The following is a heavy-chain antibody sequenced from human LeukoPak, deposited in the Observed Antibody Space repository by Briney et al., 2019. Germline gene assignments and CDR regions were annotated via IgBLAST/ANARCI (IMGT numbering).Heavy chain of an antibody. Sequence: GGSLRLSCAASEFTFSGYWMNWVRQAPGKGPEWVANINQDGSEKHYVDSVEGRFTISRDNAKNSLFLRMNSLRVEDTAVFYCARDGFVGAADYWGQGTLVTVSS. V-gene: IGHV3-7*01. CDR3: ARDGFVGAADY. CDR2: INQDGSEK. D-gene: IGHD6-13*01. J-gene: IGHJ4*02. CDR1: EFTFSGYW.